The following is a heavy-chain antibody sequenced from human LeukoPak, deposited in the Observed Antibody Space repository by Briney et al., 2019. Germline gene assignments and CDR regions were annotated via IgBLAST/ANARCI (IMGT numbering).Heavy chain of an antibody. CDR2: IRSNVGRT. J-gene: IGHJ3*02. Sequence: GGSLRPSCLASGSNFTNYATSWVCPAPAKGMECVSAIRSNVGRTYYTNSAKGRCTISRDNSKRTLYLQMRSLRAEDTAVYYCGLAAYYYDSSGSDDAVDIWGQGTMVIVSS. CDR3: GLAAYYYDSSGSDDAVDI. D-gene: IGHD3-22*01. CDR1: GSNFTNYA. V-gene: IGHV3-64D*08.